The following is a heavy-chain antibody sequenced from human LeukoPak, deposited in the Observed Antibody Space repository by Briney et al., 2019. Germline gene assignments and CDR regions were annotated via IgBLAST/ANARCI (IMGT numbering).Heavy chain of an antibody. V-gene: IGHV1-2*02. CDR3: ATAPGYSSSWYVY. CDR1: GYTFTGYY. CDR2: INPNSGGT. D-gene: IGHD6-13*01. J-gene: IGHJ4*02. Sequence: ASVKVSCKASGYTFTGYYMHWVRQAPGQGLEWMGWINPNSGGTNYAQKFQGRVTMTRDTSIGTAYMELSRLRSDDTAVYYCATAPGYSSSWYVYWGQGTLVTVSS.